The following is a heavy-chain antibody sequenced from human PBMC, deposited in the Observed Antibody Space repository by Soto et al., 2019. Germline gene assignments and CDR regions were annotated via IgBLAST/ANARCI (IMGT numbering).Heavy chain of an antibody. J-gene: IGHJ4*02. V-gene: IGHV3-23*01. D-gene: IGHD2-15*01. CDR3: AKEMTSGSRLAFDY. CDR1: GFTFSSYA. CDR2: ITGDGDTT. Sequence: EVQLLESGGGLLQPGGSLRLSCAASGFTFSSYALNWVRQAPGNGLEWVSGITGDGDTTFYAGSVKGRFTISRDNSRNTVYLQMNSVRAEDTAVYYCAKEMTSGSRLAFDYWGQGILVTVSS.